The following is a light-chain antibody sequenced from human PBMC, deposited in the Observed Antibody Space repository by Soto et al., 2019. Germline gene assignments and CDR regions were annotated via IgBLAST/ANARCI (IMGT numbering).Light chain of an antibody. CDR1: QSVNSN. CDR2: GAS. CDR3: QQYSNWPPWT. J-gene: IGKJ1*01. V-gene: IGKV3-15*01. Sequence: EILMTQSPATLSVSLGETATLSCRASQSVNSNLAWYQQKPGQAPRLLIYGASTRATGVSVKFSGSGSGTEFTLTISSLQSEDFALYFCQQYSNWPPWTFGQGTKVDIK.